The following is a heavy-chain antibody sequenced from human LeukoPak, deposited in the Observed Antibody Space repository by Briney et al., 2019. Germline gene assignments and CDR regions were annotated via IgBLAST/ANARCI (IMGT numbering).Heavy chain of an antibody. CDR1: GFTFSSYA. D-gene: IGHD3-16*01. V-gene: IGHV3-23*01. CDR3: ANNLFGYFDC. Sequence: PGGSLRPSCAASGFTFSSYAMSWVRQAPGEGLEWVSSTSDSGDNTYYADSVKGRFITSRDNSKNTLFLQMQSLRAEDTAVYYCANNLFGYFDCWGQGTLVTVSS. J-gene: IGHJ4*02. CDR2: TSDSGDNT.